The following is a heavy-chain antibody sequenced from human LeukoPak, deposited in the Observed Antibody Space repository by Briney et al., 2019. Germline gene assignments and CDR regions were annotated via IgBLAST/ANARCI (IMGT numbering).Heavy chain of an antibody. Sequence: ASVKVSCKASGYTFTSYDINWVRQATGQGLEWMGWMNPNTGHTGYTQNFQGRVTMTRDTSISTAYLELSSLRSEDTAVYYCAKSAYNYLTGFYPGDSWGQGTLVTVSS. CDR1: GYTFTSYD. V-gene: IGHV1-8*01. J-gene: IGHJ4*02. CDR3: AKSAYNYLTGFYPGDS. CDR2: MNPNTGHT. D-gene: IGHD3-9*01.